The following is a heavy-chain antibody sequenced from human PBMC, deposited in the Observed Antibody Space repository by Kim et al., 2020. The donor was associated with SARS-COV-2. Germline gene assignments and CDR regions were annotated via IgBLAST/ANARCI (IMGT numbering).Heavy chain of an antibody. CDR3: VRERITMVRGAIYYYYGMDV. CDR1: GYTVTSYG. D-gene: IGHD3-10*01. CDR2: ISGYNGNT. J-gene: IGHJ6*02. V-gene: IGHV1-18*01. Sequence: ASVKVSCKASGYTVTSYGISWVRQAPGQGLEWMGWISGYNGNTNYAQKLQGRVTMTIDTSTSTAYMELRSLRSDDTAVYYCVRERITMVRGAIYYYYGMDVWGQGTTVTVSS.